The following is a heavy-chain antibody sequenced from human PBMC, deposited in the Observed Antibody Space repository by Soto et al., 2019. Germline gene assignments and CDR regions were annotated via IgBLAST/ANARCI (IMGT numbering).Heavy chain of an antibody. CDR2: IWYDGSNK. CDR3: ARDVAVAGMGPLGY. Sequence: GGSLRLSCAASGFTFRSYGMHWVRQAPGKGLEWVAVIWYDGSNKYYADSVKGRFTISRDNSKNTQYLQMNSLRAEDTAVYYCARDVAVAGMGPLGYWGQGTLGTVSS. CDR1: GFTFRSYG. J-gene: IGHJ4*02. V-gene: IGHV3-33*01. D-gene: IGHD6-19*01.